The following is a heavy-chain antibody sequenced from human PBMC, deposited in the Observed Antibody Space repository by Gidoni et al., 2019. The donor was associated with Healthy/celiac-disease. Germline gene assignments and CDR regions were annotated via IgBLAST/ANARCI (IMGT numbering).Heavy chain of an antibody. V-gene: IGHV4-39*01. D-gene: IGHD2-15*01. CDR3: ARVVVAATPSKYYFDY. CDR2: IYYSGST. Sequence: QLQLQESGPGLVKPSETLSLTCPVSGGSISSSSYYWGWIRQPPGKGLEWIGSIYYSGSTYYNPSLKSRVTISVDTSKNQFSLKLSSVTAADTAVYYCARVVVAATPSKYYFDYWGQGTLVTVSS. CDR1: GGSISSSSYY. J-gene: IGHJ4*02.